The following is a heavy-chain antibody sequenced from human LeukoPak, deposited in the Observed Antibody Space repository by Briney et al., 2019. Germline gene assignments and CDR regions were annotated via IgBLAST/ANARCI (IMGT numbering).Heavy chain of an antibody. V-gene: IGHV1-2*02. CDR3: ARGAPIVRGARASWFDP. CDR1: GYTFTVYY. CDR2: INPNSGGT. D-gene: IGHD3-10*01. Sequence: ASVKVSFKASGYTFTVYYMHWVRQPPAQGLEWMGWINPNSGGTNYAQKFQGRVTMTRDTSISTAYMELSRLRSDDTAVYYCARGAPIVRGARASWFDPWGQGTLVTVSS. J-gene: IGHJ5*02.